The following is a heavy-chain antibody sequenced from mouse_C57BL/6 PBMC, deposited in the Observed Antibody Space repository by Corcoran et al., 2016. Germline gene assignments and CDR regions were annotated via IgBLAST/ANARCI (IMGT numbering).Heavy chain of an antibody. Sequence: DVQLQESGPGLLKPSQSLSPTCSFTGYSTTSGFSWNWIRHFPGNKLEWMGYISYDGSNNYNPSLKNRISITRDTSKNQFFLKLNSVTTEDTATYYCARERKFITTVDWYFDVWGTGTTVTVSS. CDR1: GYSTTSGFS. D-gene: IGHD1-1*01. V-gene: IGHV3-6*01. J-gene: IGHJ1*03. CDR2: ISYDGSN. CDR3: ARERKFITTVDWYFDV.